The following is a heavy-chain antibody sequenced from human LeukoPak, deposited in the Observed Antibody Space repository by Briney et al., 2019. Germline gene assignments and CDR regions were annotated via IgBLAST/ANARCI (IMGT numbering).Heavy chain of an antibody. D-gene: IGHD2-15*01. Sequence: SGGSLRLSCAASGFTFSSFAMSWVRQAPGKGLEWVSDISDSGGTTYYADSVKGRFTVSRDNSKKTLFLQMNTLRAEDTAVYYCAKEMGGNYYYGMDVWGQGTTVTVSS. CDR2: ISDSGGTT. V-gene: IGHV3-23*01. J-gene: IGHJ6*02. CDR1: GFTFSSFA. CDR3: AKEMGGNYYYGMDV.